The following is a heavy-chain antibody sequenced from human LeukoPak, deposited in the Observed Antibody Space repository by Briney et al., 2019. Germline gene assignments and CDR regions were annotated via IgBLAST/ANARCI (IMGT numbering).Heavy chain of an antibody. J-gene: IGHJ4*02. CDR1: GGSFSGYY. CDR2: INHSGST. D-gene: IGHD1-7*01. V-gene: IGHV4-34*01. CDR3: AKQGTLGFPYFDY. Sequence: PSETLSLTCAVYGGSFSGYYWSWIRQPPGKGLEWIGEINHSGSTNYNPSLKSRVTISVDTSKNQFSLKLSSVTAADTAVYYCAKQGTLGFPYFDYWGQGTLVTVSS.